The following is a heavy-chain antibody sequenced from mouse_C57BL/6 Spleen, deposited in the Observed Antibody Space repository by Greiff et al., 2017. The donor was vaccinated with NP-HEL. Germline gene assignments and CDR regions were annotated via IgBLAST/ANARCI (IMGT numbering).Heavy chain of an antibody. D-gene: IGHD1-1*01. Sequence: QVHVKQSGAELARPGASVKMSCKASGYTFTSYTMHWVKQRPGQGLEWIGYINPSSGYTKSNQKFKDKATLPADKSSSTAYMQLSSLTSEDSAVYYCAREGNRYGSSAMDYWGQGTSVTVSS. J-gene: IGHJ4*01. V-gene: IGHV1-4*01. CDR3: AREGNRYGSSAMDY. CDR1: GYTFTSYT. CDR2: INPSSGYT.